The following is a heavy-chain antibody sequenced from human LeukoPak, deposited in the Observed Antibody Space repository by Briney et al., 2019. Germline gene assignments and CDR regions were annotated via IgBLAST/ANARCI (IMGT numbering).Heavy chain of an antibody. J-gene: IGHJ4*02. CDR2: IIPILGIA. CDR3: ARDRRYYDSSGYRYYFDY. D-gene: IGHD3-22*01. CDR1: GGTFSSYT. Sequence: GASVKVSCKASGGTFSSYTISWVRQAPGQGLEWMGRIIPILGIANYAQKFQGRVTIAADKSTSTAYMELSSLRSEDTAVYYCARDRRYYDSSGYRYYFDYWGQGTLVTVSS. V-gene: IGHV1-69*04.